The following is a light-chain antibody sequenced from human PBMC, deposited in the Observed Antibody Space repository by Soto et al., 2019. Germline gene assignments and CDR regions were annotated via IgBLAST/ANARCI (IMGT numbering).Light chain of an antibody. Sequence: QSALTQPASVSGSPGQSITLSCTGTSSDVGAYNSVSWYQQHPGKAPKLIIYDVSTRPSGVSNRFSGSKSGNTASLTISGLQAEDEADYYRSSSTTSTTRVFGTGTKLTVL. CDR3: SSSTTSTTRV. CDR2: DVS. V-gene: IGLV2-14*03. J-gene: IGLJ1*01. CDR1: SSDVGAYNS.